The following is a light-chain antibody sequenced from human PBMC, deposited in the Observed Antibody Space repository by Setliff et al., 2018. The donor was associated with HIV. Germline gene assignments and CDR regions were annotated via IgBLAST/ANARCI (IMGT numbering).Light chain of an antibody. J-gene: IGLJ1*01. Sequence: QSVLTQPASVSGSPGQSITISCTGISSDVGGYHSVSWYQQHPGKAPKLMIYDVINRPSGVSNRFSGSRSGNTASLTISGLQVEDEADYYCSSYTTSSTLYVFGPGTKVTVL. V-gene: IGLV2-14*03. CDR2: DVI. CDR3: SSYTTSSTLYV. CDR1: SSDVGGYHS.